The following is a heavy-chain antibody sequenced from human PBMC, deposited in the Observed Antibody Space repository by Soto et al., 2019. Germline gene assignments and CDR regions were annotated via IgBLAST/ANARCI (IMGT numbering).Heavy chain of an antibody. V-gene: IGHV4-59*12. CDR1: GGSFSGYY. CDR2: IYYSGST. D-gene: IGHD2-8*01. CDR3: ARNVSPH. Sequence: SETLSLTCAVYGGSFSGYYWSWIRQPPGKGLEWIGYIYYSGSTNYNPSLKSRVTISVDTSKNQFSLKLSSVTAADTAVYYCARNVSPHWGQGTLVTVSS. J-gene: IGHJ4*02.